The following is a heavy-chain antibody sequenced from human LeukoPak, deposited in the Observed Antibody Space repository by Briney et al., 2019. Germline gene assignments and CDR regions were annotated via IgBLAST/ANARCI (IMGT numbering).Heavy chain of an antibody. D-gene: IGHD6-19*01. CDR2: IYYSGST. V-gene: IGHV4-59*08. Sequence: SETLSLTCTDSGGSISSYYWSWIRQPPGKGLEWIGYIYYSGSTNYNPSLKSRVTISVDTSKNQFSLKLSSVTAADTAVYYCARRSSAWYIAFDIWGQGTMVTVSS. J-gene: IGHJ3*02. CDR3: ARRSSAWYIAFDI. CDR1: GGSISSYY.